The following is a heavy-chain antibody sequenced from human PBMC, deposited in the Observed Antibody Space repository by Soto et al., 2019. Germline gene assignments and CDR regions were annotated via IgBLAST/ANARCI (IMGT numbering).Heavy chain of an antibody. J-gene: IGHJ6*02. Sequence: SENLSPTFTIRGASIVKYYWAWIRQSPGGGLESIGYVSNTATTTYNPSLKNRVTISVDASKSQFYLKLRSVTAADTAVYYCARLVPAAPYGMDVWGQGTTVT. V-gene: IGHV4-59*01. CDR2: VSNTATT. D-gene: IGHD2-2*01. CDR3: ARLVPAAPYGMDV. CDR1: GASIVKYY.